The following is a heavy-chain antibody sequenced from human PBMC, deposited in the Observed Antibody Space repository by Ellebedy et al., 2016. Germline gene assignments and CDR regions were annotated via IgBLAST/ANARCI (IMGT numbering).Heavy chain of an antibody. J-gene: IGHJ4*02. V-gene: IGHV4-30-2*01. Sequence: SETLSLTXAVSGGSISSGGYSWSWIRQPPGKGLEWIGYIYHSGSTYYNPSLKSRVTISVDTSKNQFSLKLSSVTAADTAVYYCARDIRSSSYHHYNFDYWGQGTLVTVSS. D-gene: IGHD2-15*01. CDR1: GGSISSGGYS. CDR2: IYHSGST. CDR3: ARDIRSSSYHHYNFDY.